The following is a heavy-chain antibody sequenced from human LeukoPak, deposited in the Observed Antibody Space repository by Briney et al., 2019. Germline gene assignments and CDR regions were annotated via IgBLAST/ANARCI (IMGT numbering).Heavy chain of an antibody. CDR2: IYTSGST. D-gene: IGHD3-22*01. J-gene: IGHJ5*02. CDR3: ARVYKRGGYQNWFDP. Sequence: SQTLSLTCTVSGGSISSGSYYWSWIRQPAGKGLGWIGRIYTSGSTNYNPSLKSRVTISVDTSKNQFSLKLSSVTAADTAVYYCARVYKRGGYQNWFDPWGQGTLVTVSS. V-gene: IGHV4-61*02. CDR1: GGSISSGSYY.